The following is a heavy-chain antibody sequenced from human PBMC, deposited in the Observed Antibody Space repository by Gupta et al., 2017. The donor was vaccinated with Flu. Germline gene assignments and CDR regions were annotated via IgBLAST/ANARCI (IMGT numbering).Heavy chain of an antibody. J-gene: IGHJ4*02. CDR2: IRSKASGGTT. V-gene: IGHV3-49*03. CDR3: SRADSSSYSYYFKY. Sequence: YTMSWFRQAPGKGLEWVGFIRSKASGGTTEYAASVKGRFSISRDDSKGIAYLQMNSLKTEDTAVYYCSRADSSSYSYYFKYWGQGTLVPVSS. D-gene: IGHD3-22*01. CDR1: YT.